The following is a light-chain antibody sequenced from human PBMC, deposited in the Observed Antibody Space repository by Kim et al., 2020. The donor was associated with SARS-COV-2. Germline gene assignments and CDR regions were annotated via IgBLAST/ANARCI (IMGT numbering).Light chain of an antibody. CDR1: QSVSGSH. CDR3: QQYAASPVT. CDR2: DAS. V-gene: IGKV3-20*01. Sequence: EIVLTQSPGTLSLSPGERATLSCRASQSVSGSHLAWYQQKPGQTPRILIYDASSRVTGISDRFSGSGSGTDFTLTISRLQPEDFAVYYCQQYAASPVTFGGGTKVDIK. J-gene: IGKJ4*01.